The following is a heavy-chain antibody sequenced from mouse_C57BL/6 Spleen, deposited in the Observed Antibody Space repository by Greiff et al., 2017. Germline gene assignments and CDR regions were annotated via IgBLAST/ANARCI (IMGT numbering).Heavy chain of an antibody. CDR1: GYTFTSYG. CDR2: IYPRSGNT. V-gene: IGHV1-81*01. CDR3: KRAHCDTPHLCDY. J-gene: IGHJ2*01. Sequence: VQLQQSGAELARPGASVKLSCKASGYTFTSYGISWVKQRTGQGLEWIGEIYPRSGNTYYNEKFKGKATLTADKSSSTAYMELRSLTSEDSAVYLCKRAHCDTPHLCDYGGQDTTLTVSS. D-gene: IGHD6-1*01.